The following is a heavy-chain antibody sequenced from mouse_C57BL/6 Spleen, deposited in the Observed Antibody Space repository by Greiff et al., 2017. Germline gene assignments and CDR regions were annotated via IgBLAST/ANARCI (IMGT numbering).Heavy chain of an antibody. V-gene: IGHV1-72*01. J-gene: IGHJ4*01. CDR1: GYTFTSYW. CDR2: IDPNRGGT. CDR3: ATDSSGFLYAMDY. Sequence: QVQLKQPGTELVKPGPSVKLSCKASGYTFTSYWMHWVKQRPGRGLEWIGRIDPNRGGTKYNEKFKSKATLTVDTLSSPAYMQLSSLTSEDSAVYYCATDSSGFLYAMDYWGQGTSVTVSS. D-gene: IGHD3-2*02.